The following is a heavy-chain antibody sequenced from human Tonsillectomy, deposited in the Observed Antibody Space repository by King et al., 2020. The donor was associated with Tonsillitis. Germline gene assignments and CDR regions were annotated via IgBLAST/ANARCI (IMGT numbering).Heavy chain of an antibody. CDR1: GFSFRNYV. Sequence: VQLVESGGGVVQPGRSLRLSCAASGFSFRNYVILWVRQAPGKGREWVEYIPYDGSNKYYADSVKGCFTFSRDNSKKTLYLQMNSLRGEDTAVYYCAKEIAAAGDSYYSYGMDVWGQGTAVTVSS. CDR3: AKEIAAAGDSYYSYGMDV. J-gene: IGHJ6*02. CDR2: IPYDGSNK. V-gene: IGHV3-30*18. D-gene: IGHD6-13*01.